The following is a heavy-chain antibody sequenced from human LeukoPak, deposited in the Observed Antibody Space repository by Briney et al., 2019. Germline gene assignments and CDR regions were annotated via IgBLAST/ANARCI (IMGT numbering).Heavy chain of an antibody. D-gene: IGHD3-10*01. CDR3: AKGGGLWFGGTAFDY. CDR1: GFTLSSYS. Sequence: GGSLRLSCAASGFTLSSYSMSWVRQAPGKGLEWVSAISGSGGSTYYADSVKGRFTIARDNSKNTLYLQMNSLRAEDTAVYYCAKGGGLWFGGTAFDYWGQGTLVTVSS. J-gene: IGHJ4*02. V-gene: IGHV3-23*01. CDR2: ISGSGGST.